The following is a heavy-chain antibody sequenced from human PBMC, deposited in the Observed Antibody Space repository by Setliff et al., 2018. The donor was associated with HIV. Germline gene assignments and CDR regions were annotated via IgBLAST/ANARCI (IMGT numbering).Heavy chain of an antibody. CDR2: INTNSGNP. CDR3: ARFYDSGASYSDVAFDI. Sequence: GASVKVSCKASGYAFASYGLNWVRQAPGQGLEWMGWINTNSGNPTYAQAFTGRFVFSLDTSVSTAYLQISSLRAEDTAVYYCARFYDSGASYSDVAFDIWGQGTMVTVSS. V-gene: IGHV7-4-1*02. CDR1: GYAFASYG. D-gene: IGHD3-22*01. J-gene: IGHJ3*02.